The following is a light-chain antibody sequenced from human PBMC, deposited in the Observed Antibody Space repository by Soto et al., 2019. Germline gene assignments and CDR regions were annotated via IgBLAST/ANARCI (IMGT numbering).Light chain of an antibody. J-gene: IGKJ5*01. V-gene: IGKV1-39*01. Sequence: DIQMTQSPSSLSASVGDRFTITCRASQSISSYLNWYHQKPGKAPKLLIYAASSLQSGVPSRFSGSGSGTDFTLTISSLQPEDFAVYYCQQYNNWPLTFGQGTRLEIK. CDR3: QQYNNWPLT. CDR1: QSISSY. CDR2: AAS.